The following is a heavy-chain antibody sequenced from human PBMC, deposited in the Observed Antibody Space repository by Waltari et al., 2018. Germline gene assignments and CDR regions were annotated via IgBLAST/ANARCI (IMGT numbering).Heavy chain of an antibody. Sequence: QVQLQESGPGLVKPSETLSLICTVPGGSISSDYWNWIRQAPGKGLEWIGYIHASGYSSYNPSLQSRVTFSIDSSKTHFSLNLRSVTAADTAVYYCARGTVVRPDNYNYYGMDVWGQGTTVTVSS. J-gene: IGHJ6*02. V-gene: IGHV4-59*01. CDR3: ARGTVVRPDNYNYYGMDV. D-gene: IGHD3-10*01. CDR1: GGSISSDY. CDR2: IHASGYS.